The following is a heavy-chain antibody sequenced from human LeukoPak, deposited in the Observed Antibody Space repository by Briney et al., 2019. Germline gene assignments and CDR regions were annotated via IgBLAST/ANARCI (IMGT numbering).Heavy chain of an antibody. CDR1: GGSISSGGYY. V-gene: IGHV4-31*03. CDR2: IYYSGST. D-gene: IGHD6-19*01. Sequence: SETLSLTCTVSGGSISSGGYYWSWIRQHPGKGLEWIRYIYYSGSTYYNPSLKSRVTISVDTSKNQFSLKLSSVTAADTAVYYCARAVAEEDYYFDYWGQGTLVTVSS. J-gene: IGHJ4*02. CDR3: ARAVAEEDYYFDY.